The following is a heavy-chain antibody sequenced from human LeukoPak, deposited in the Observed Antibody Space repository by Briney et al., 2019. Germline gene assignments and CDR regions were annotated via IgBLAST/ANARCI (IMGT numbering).Heavy chain of an antibody. J-gene: IGHJ3*02. CDR1: SDSISSSTFY. V-gene: IGHV4-39*07. CDR2: MYYDGTT. CDR3: VRGYYGSSGSSNTFDI. D-gene: IGHD3-22*01. Sequence: SETLSLTCTVSSDSISSSTFYWGWTRQPPGKGLEWIGSMYYDGTTYYNPSLKSRVAISVDTSKNQFSLKLSSVTAADTAVYYCVRGYYGSSGSSNTFDIWGQGTMVTVSS.